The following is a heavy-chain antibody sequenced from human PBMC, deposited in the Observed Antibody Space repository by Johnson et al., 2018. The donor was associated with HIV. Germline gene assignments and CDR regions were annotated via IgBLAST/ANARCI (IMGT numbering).Heavy chain of an antibody. D-gene: IGHD4-11*01. CDR2: INSDGSST. CDR3: AKETRDSRSAFDV. J-gene: IGHJ3*01. Sequence: VQLVESGGGLVQPGGSLRLSCAASGFTFSSYWMHWVRQAPGKGLVWVSRINSDGSSTSYADSVKGRFTISRDTSKKSVFLQMNNLRPEDTAVYYCAKETRDSRSAFDVWGLGTLVTVSS. CDR1: GFTFSSYW. V-gene: IGHV3-74*01.